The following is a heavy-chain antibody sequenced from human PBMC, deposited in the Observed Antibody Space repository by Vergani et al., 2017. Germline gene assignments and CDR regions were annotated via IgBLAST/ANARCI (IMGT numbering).Heavy chain of an antibody. V-gene: IGHV7-4-1*02. Sequence: QVQLVQSGSELKKPGASVKVSCKDSGYTFTSYAMNWVRQAPGQGLEWMGWINTNTGNPTYAQGFTGRFVFSLDTSVSTAYLQISSLKAEDTAVYYCARDFNYYDSSGYPHGDYWGQGTLVTVSS. CDR1: GYTFTSYA. CDR3: ARDFNYYDSSGYPHGDY. J-gene: IGHJ4*02. CDR2: INTNTGNP. D-gene: IGHD3-22*01.